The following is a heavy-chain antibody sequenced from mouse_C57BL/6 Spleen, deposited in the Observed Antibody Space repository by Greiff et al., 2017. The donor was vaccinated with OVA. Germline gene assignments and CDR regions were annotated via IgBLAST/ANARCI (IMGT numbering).Heavy chain of an antibody. D-gene: IGHD1-1*01. CDR3: ARDYHVDY. Sequence: VQLQQSGPELVKPGASVKISCKASGYTFTDYYMNWVKQSHGKSLEWIGDINPNNGGTSYNQKFKGKATLTVDKSSSTAYMELRSLTSEDSAVYYCARDYHVDYWGQGTTLTVSS. V-gene: IGHV1-26*01. J-gene: IGHJ2*01. CDR1: GYTFTDYY. CDR2: INPNNGGT.